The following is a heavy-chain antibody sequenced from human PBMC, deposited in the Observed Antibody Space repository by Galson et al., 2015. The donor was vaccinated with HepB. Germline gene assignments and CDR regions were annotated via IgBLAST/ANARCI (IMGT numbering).Heavy chain of an antibody. J-gene: IGHJ6*02. D-gene: IGHD4-17*01. Sequence: SLRLSCAASGFTFRSYAIHWVRQAPGKGLEWVAVISYDGSNKYYADSVKGRFTISRDNSKNTLYLQMNSLRTEDTAVYYCTRPAVTTYGSYYFYYALDVWGQGTTVTVSS. CDR2: ISYDGSNK. CDR3: TRPAVTTYGSYYFYYALDV. CDR1: GFTFRSYA. V-gene: IGHV3-30-3*01.